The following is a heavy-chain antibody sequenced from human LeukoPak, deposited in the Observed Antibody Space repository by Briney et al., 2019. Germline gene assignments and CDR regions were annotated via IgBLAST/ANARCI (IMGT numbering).Heavy chain of an antibody. CDR3: ARAQERAHYDILTGPFDY. V-gene: IGHV1-18*01. Sequence: GASVKVSCKASGYTFTSYGISWVRQAPGQGLEWMGWISAYNGNTNYAQKLQGRVTMTTDTSTSTAYMELRSLRSDDTAVYYCARAQERAHYDILTGPFDYWGQGTLVTVSS. D-gene: IGHD3-9*01. CDR1: GYTFTSYG. CDR2: ISAYNGNT. J-gene: IGHJ4*02.